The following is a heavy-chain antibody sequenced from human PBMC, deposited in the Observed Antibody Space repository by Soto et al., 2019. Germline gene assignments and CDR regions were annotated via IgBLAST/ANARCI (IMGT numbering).Heavy chain of an antibody. J-gene: IGHJ3*02. CDR2: IIPILGIA. Sequence: GASVKVSCKASGGTFSSYTISWVRQAPGQGFEWMGRIIPILGIANYAQKFQGRVTITADKSTSTAYMELSSLRSEDTAVYYCARDPPGNSGYDFGAFDIWGQGTMVTVS. CDR1: GGTFSSYT. CDR3: ARDPPGNSGYDFGAFDI. D-gene: IGHD5-12*01. V-gene: IGHV1-69*04.